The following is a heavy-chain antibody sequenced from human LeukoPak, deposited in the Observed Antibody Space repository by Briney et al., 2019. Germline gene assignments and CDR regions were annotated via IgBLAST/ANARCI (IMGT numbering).Heavy chain of an antibody. CDR3: ARGAYGDK. D-gene: IGHD4-17*01. V-gene: IGHV1-18*01. CDR2: ISTQSGNT. J-gene: IGHJ4*02. CDR1: GYTLTSYG. Sequence: EASVKASCEASGYTLTSYGINWMRQAPGQGLEWMGWISTQSGNTNYAQKVQGRLTLTTDRSTNTAYMELRSLRSDDTAVYYCARGAYGDKWGQGTMVTVSS.